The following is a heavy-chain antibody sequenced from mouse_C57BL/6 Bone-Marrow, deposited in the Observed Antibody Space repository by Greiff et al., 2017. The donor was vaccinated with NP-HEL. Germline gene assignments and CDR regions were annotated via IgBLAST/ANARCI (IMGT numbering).Heavy chain of an antibody. CDR2: IRNKANNHAT. CDR1: GFTFSDAW. V-gene: IGHV6-6*01. J-gene: IGHJ2*01. Sequence: EVKVEESGGGLVQPGGSMKLSCAASGFTFSDAWMDWVRQSPEKGLEWVAEIRNKANNHATYYAESVKGRFTISRDDSKSSVYLQMNSLRAEDTGIYYCTRPNTTVVADYFDYWGQGTTLTVSS. CDR3: TRPNTTVVADYFDY. D-gene: IGHD1-1*01.